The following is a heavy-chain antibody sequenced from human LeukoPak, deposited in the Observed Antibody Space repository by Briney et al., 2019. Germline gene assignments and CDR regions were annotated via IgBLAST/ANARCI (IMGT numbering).Heavy chain of an antibody. CDR3: ARGPVEWELLLDY. J-gene: IGHJ4*02. CDR2: MDIDGSER. CDR1: GFSFSNYW. Sequence: GGSLRLSCAASGFSFSNYWMGWVRQAPGKRPEWVANMDIDGSERYYADSVKGLFTISRDNAMNSVFLQVSVLRVEDTAVYYCARGPVEWELLLDYWGQGTLVTVSS. D-gene: IGHD1-26*01. V-gene: IGHV3-7*01.